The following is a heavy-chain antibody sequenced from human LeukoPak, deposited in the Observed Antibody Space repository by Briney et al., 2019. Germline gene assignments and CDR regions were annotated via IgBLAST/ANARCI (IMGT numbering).Heavy chain of an antibody. D-gene: IGHD1-14*01. V-gene: IGHV4-59*12. CDR1: GGSIRSYY. CDR2: IYYSGST. CDR3: ARAHTGGYFDY. J-gene: IGHJ4*02. Sequence: SETLSLTCTVSGGSIRSYYWSWIRQPPGKGLEWIGYIYYSGSTKYNPSLKSRVTMSVDTSKNQFSLKLSSVTAADTAVYYCARAHTGGYFDYWGQGTLVTVSS.